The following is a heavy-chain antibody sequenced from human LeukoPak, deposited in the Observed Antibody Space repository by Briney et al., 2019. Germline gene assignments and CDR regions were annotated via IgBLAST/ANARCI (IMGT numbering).Heavy chain of an antibody. J-gene: IGHJ5*02. Sequence: GASVKVSCKASGYTFTSYDFNWVRQATGQGLEWMGWMNPNSGNTGNAQKFQGRVTMTRNTSISTAYMELSSLRSEDTALYYCARGKAMVRGVMGSWFDPWGQGTLVTVSS. D-gene: IGHD3-10*01. CDR3: ARGKAMVRGVMGSWFDP. CDR1: GYTFTSYD. CDR2: MNPNSGNT. V-gene: IGHV1-8*01.